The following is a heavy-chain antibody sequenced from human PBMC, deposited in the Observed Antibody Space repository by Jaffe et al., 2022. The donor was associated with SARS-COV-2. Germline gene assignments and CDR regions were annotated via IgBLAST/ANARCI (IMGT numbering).Heavy chain of an antibody. CDR2: ITADVYTT. CDR3: ATDWNYGFDY. CDR1: GLTFRRRW. J-gene: IGHJ4*02. D-gene: IGHD1-7*01. Sequence: EVQLVESGGGLVQPGGSLRLSCAASGLTFRRRWMHWVRQAPGKGLVWVSRITADVYTTSYADSVKGRFTISRDNAKNTVFLQMNSLRVEDTAVYYCATDWNYGFDYWGQGALVTVSS. V-gene: IGHV3-74*01.